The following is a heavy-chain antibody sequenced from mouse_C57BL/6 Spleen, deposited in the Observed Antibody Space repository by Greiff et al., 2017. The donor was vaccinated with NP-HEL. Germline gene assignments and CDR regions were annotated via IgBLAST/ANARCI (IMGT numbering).Heavy chain of an antibody. V-gene: IGHV14-2*01. CDR2: IDPEDGET. CDR1: GFNIKDYY. Sequence: DVKLQESGAELVKPGASVKLSCTASGFNIKDYYMHWVKQRTEQGLEWIGRIDPEDGETKYAPKFQGKATITADTSSNTAYLQLSSLTSEDTAVYYCANGSSYLYYFDYWGQGTTLTVSS. CDR3: ANGSSYLYYFDY. D-gene: IGHD1-1*01. J-gene: IGHJ2*01.